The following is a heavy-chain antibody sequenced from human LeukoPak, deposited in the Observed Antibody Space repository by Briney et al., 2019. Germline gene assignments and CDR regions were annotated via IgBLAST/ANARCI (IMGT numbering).Heavy chain of an antibody. CDR1: GFTFSNYA. CDR3: AKERSVLTMMRGLDS. D-gene: IGHD3-22*01. J-gene: IGHJ4*02. CDR2: ISVSGGSI. Sequence: PGGSLRLSCAASGFTFSNYALHWVRQAPGKGLEWVSGISVSGGSIYYADSVTGRFTISRDNSKDTLYLQMNSLRVEDTALYYCAKERSVLTMMRGLDSWGQGTLVTVSS. V-gene: IGHV3-23*01.